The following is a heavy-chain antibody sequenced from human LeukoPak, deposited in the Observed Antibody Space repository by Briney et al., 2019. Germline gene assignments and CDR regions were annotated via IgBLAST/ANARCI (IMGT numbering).Heavy chain of an antibody. CDR2: TNPNSGGT. D-gene: IGHD6-13*01. J-gene: IGHJ4*02. Sequence: GASVKVSCKASGYTFTGHSMHWVRQAPGQGLEWMGWTNPNSGGTNYAQNFQGRVTMTRDTSITTAYMELSRLRSDDTAVYYCARALRGRSSRYSMGYWGQGTLVTVSS. CDR3: ARALRGRSSRYSMGY. V-gene: IGHV1-2*02. CDR1: GYTFTGHS.